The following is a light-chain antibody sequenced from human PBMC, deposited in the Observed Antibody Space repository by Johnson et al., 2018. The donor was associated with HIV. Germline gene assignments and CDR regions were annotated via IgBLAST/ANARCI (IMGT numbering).Light chain of an antibody. CDR2: ENN. CDR3: GTWDSSLSTYV. J-gene: IGLJ1*01. CDR1: SSNIGKNY. Sequence: QSVLTQPPSVSAAPGQKVTISCSGSSSNIGKNYVSWYQQLPGTAPKVLIYENNKRPSGIPDRFSVSKSGTSATLGITGLQTGDEADYYCGTWDSSLSTYVFGSGTKVTVL. V-gene: IGLV1-51*02.